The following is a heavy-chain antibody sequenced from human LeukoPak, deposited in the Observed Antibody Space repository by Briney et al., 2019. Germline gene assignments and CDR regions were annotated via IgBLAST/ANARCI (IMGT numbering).Heavy chain of an antibody. D-gene: IGHD5-12*01. J-gene: IGHJ3*02. Sequence: GGSLRLSCAASGFTFSDYALHWVRQAPGKGLEWVAVISFDGGSEYYADSVKGRFTISRDNSKNTLYLQMNGLRAEDTAVYYCARASVATTASFDIWGQGTMVTVSS. CDR1: GFTFSDYA. V-gene: IGHV3-30*04. CDR2: ISFDGGSE. CDR3: ARASVATTASFDI.